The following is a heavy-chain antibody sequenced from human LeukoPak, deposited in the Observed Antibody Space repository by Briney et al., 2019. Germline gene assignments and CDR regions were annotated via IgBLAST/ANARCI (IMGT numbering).Heavy chain of an antibody. V-gene: IGHV3-30*04. CDR1: GFTFSSYA. CDR2: ISYDGSNK. D-gene: IGHD3-22*01. J-gene: IGHJ4*02. Sequence: GGSLRLSCAASGFTFSSYAMHWVRQAPGKGLEWVAAISYDGSNKYYADSVKGRFTISRDNSKNTLYLQMNSLRAEDTAVYYCARETFYYYDSSGYFDYWGQGTLVTVSS. CDR3: ARETFYYYDSSGYFDY.